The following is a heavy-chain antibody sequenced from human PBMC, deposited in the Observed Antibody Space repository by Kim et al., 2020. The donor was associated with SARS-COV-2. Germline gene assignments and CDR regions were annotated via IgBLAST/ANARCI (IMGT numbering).Heavy chain of an antibody. Sequence: SVKVSCKASGFTFTSSAVQWVRQARGQRLEWIGWIVVGSGNTNYAQKFQERVTITRYMSTSTSYMDLSSLRSEDTAVYYCAAAPPTYSGYDFGYWGQGTLVTVSS. V-gene: IGHV1-58*01. D-gene: IGHD5-12*01. J-gene: IGHJ4*02. CDR2: IVVGSGNT. CDR3: AAAPPTYSGYDFGY. CDR1: GFTFTSSA.